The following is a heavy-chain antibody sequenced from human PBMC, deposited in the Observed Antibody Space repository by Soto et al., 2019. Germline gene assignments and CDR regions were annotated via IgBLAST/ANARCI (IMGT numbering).Heavy chain of an antibody. J-gene: IGHJ5*02. Sequence: SETLSLTCTVSGGSISNYYWSWIRQPPGRRLEWIGHVFYSGSTNYNPALKSRVTISVDTSKSQFSLKLSSVTAADTAVYYCAKDSGYNYGYFRWFDPWGQGTLVTSPQ. CDR2: VFYSGST. CDR3: AKDSGYNYGYFRWFDP. V-gene: IGHV4-59*01. CDR1: GGSISNYY. D-gene: IGHD5-18*01.